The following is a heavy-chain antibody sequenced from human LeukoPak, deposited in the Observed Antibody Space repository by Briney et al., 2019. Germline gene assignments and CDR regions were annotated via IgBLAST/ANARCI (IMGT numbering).Heavy chain of an antibody. CDR1: GYSISSGYY. J-gene: IGHJ4*02. Sequence: SETLSLTCTVSGYSISSGYYWGWIRQPPGKGLEWIGSIYHSGSTYYNPSLKSRVTISVDTSKNQFSLKLSSVTAADTAVYYCARDGITGTIDYWGQGTLVTVSS. V-gene: IGHV4-38-2*02. CDR3: ARDGITGTIDY. CDR2: IYHSGST. D-gene: IGHD1-20*01.